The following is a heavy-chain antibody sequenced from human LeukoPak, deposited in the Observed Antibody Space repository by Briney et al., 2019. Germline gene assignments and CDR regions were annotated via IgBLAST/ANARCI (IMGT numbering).Heavy chain of an antibody. J-gene: IGHJ4*02. CDR1: GGSISSYY. D-gene: IGHD6-19*01. V-gene: IGHV4-4*07. CDR2: IYTTGST. Sequence: SETLSLTCTVSGGSISSYYWTWIRQPAGKGLEWIGRIYTTGSTNYNPSLNSRVTMSVDTSKNQFSLKLSSVTAADTAVYYCARQIAVAGKAEFDYWGQGTLVTVSS. CDR3: ARQIAVAGKAEFDY.